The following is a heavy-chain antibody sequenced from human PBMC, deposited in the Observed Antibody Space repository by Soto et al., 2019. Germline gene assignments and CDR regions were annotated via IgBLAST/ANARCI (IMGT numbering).Heavy chain of an antibody. D-gene: IGHD3-3*01. Sequence: GGSLRLSCAASGFTFSNYWMTWVRQAPGKGLEWVADIQGDGSQKYYADSVKGRFTISRDNSKNTLFMEMNSLRIEDTAVYYCARDINDFWSGYAERVYGTDVWGQGTTVTVSS. J-gene: IGHJ6*02. V-gene: IGHV3-7*01. CDR3: ARDINDFWSGYAERVYGTDV. CDR2: IQGDGSQK. CDR1: GFTFSNYW.